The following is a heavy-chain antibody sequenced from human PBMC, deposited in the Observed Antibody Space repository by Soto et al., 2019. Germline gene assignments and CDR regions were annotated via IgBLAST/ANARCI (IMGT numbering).Heavy chain of an antibody. D-gene: IGHD4-17*01. CDR3: ARGRANYGDYIVQGY. J-gene: IGHJ4*02. CDR2: MNPNSGNT. V-gene: IGHV1-8*01. Sequence: ASVKVSCKASGYTFTSYDINWVRQATGQGLEWMGWMNPNSGNTGYAQKFQGRVTMTRNTSISTAYMELSSLRSEDTAVYYCARGRANYGDYIVQGYWGQGTLVTVSS. CDR1: GYTFTSYD.